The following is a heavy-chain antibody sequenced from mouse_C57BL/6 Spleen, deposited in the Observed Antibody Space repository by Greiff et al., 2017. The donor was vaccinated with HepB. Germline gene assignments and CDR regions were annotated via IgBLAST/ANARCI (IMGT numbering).Heavy chain of an antibody. CDR3: ARDSGSSLPFAY. J-gene: IGHJ3*01. D-gene: IGHD1-1*01. V-gene: IGHV5-4*01. CDR1: GFTFSSYA. Sequence: EVKLVESGGGLVKPGGSLKLSCAASGFTFSSYAMSWVRQTPEKRLEWVATISDGGSYTYYPDNVKGRFTISRDNAKNNLYLQMSHLKSEDTAMYYCARDSGSSLPFAYWGQGTLVTVSA. CDR2: ISDGGSYT.